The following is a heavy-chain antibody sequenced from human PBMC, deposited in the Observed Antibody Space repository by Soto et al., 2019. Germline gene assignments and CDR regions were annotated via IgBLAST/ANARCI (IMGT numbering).Heavy chain of an antibody. Sequence: ALVKVSCKASGYTFTSYYMHWVRQAPGQGLEWMGIINPSGGSTSYAQKFQGRVTMTRDTSTSTVYMELSSLRSEDTAVYYCARDQLNYYDSSGYGGPDYWGQGTLVTVSS. V-gene: IGHV1-46*01. CDR3: ARDQLNYYDSSGYGGPDY. D-gene: IGHD3-22*01. CDR1: GYTFTSYY. J-gene: IGHJ4*02. CDR2: INPSGGST.